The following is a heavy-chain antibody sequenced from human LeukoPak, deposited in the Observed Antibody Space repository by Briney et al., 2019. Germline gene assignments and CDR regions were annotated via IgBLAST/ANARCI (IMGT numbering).Heavy chain of an antibody. CDR1: GFTFSSYA. CDR2: ISWNSGSI. Sequence: GGSLRLSCAASGFTFSSYAMSWVRQAPGKGLEWVSGISWNSGSIGYADSVKGRFTISRDNAKNYLYLQMNSLRAEDTALYYCAKGTTYYYGSGSYYQNWGQGTLVTVSS. CDR3: AKGTTYYYGSGSYYQN. V-gene: IGHV3-9*01. J-gene: IGHJ4*02. D-gene: IGHD3-10*01.